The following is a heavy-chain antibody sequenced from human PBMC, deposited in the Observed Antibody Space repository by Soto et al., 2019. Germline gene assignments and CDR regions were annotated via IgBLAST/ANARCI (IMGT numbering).Heavy chain of an antibody. V-gene: IGHV4-59*01. D-gene: IGHD3-3*01. CDR2: IYYSGST. J-gene: IGHJ5*02. Sequence: PSETLSLTCTVSGGSISSYYWSWIRQPPGKGLEWIGYIYYSGSTNYNPSLKSRVTISVDTSKNQFSLKLSSVTAADTAVYYCARVNDDFWSGYSNNNWFDPWGQGTLVTVSS. CDR3: ARVNDDFWSGYSNNNWFDP. CDR1: GGSISSYY.